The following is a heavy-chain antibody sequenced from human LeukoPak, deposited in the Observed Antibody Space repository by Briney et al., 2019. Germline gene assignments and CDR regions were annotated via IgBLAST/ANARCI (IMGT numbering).Heavy chain of an antibody. CDR2: ISYDESNK. D-gene: IGHD3-22*01. J-gene: IGHJ5*02. V-gene: IGHV3-30-3*01. CDR1: GFTFSRYA. CDR3: ARDSHDYYDSSEGVDNWFDP. Sequence: GALRLSCVASGFTFSRYAMHWVRQAPGKGLEWVAVISYDESNKYYADSVKGRFTISRDNAKNSLYLQMNSLRAEDTAVYYCARDSHDYYDSSEGVDNWFDPWGQGALVTVSS.